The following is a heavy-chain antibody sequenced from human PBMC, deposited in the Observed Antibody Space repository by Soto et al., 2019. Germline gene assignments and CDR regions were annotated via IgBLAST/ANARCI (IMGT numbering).Heavy chain of an antibody. CDR2: IYPGDSDT. V-gene: IGHV5-51*01. J-gene: IGHJ6*02. D-gene: IGHD3-3*01. CDR3: ARHLGDFWSGYFKGGVYYYYYGMDV. Sequence: GESLKISCKGSGYSFTSYWIGWVRQMPGKGLEWMGIIYPGDSDTRYSPSFQGQVTISADKSISTAYLQWSSLKASDTAMYYCARHLGDFWSGYFKGGVYYYYYGMDVWGQGTTVTVSS. CDR1: GYSFTSYW.